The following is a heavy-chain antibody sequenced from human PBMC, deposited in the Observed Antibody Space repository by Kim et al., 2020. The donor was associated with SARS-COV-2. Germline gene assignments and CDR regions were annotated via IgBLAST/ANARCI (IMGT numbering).Heavy chain of an antibody. CDR2: ISYDGSNK. D-gene: IGHD3-10*01. J-gene: IGHJ4*02. CDR1: GFTFSSYG. CDR3: AKDGSGSLGYFDY. Sequence: GGSLRLSCAASGFTFSSYGMHWVRQAPGKGLEWVAVISYDGSNKYYADSVKGRFTISRDNSKNTLYLQMNSLRAEDTAVYYCAKDGSGSLGYFDYWGQGT. V-gene: IGHV3-30*18.